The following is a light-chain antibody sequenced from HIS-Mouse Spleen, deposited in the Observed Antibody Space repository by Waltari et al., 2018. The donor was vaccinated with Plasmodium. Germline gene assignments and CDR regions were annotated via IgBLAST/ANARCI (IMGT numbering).Light chain of an antibody. J-gene: IGKJ4*01. V-gene: IGKV3-20*01. CDR1: QSVSSSY. CDR2: GAS. Sequence: IVLPQSPGPLSLSPGERVTLTCRASQSVSSSYLAWYQQKPGQAPRRLLYGASSRATGIPDRFSGSGSGTDFTLTISRLEPEDFAVYYCQQYGSSPLTFGGGTKVEIK. CDR3: QQYGSSPLT.